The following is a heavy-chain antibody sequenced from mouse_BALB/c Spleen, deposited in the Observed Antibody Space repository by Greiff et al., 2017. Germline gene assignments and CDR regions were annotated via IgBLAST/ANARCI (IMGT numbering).Heavy chain of an antibody. D-gene: IGHD1-1*01. CDR1: GFSLTSYG. CDR3: AYGSSYDYAMDY. Sequence: QVQLKESGPGLVAPSQSLSLTCTVSGFSLTSYGVHWVRQPPGKGLEWLGVIWAGGSTNYNSALMSRLSISKDNSKSQVFLKMNSLQTDDTAMYYCAYGSSYDYAMDYWGQGTSVTVSA. J-gene: IGHJ4*01. CDR2: IWAGGST. V-gene: IGHV2-9*02.